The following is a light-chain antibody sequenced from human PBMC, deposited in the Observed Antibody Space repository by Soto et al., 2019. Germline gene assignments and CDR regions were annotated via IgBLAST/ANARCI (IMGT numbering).Light chain of an antibody. CDR1: QSVSGY. V-gene: IGKV3-11*01. CDR2: DTS. Sequence: EIVLTQSPATLSLSPGQRATLSCRASQSVSGYLAWYQQSPGQSPRLLIFDTSTRATGVPARFSASGSGTDFTLTISSLEPEDFAIYYCQQRTSWPPYTFGQGTKLEI. J-gene: IGKJ2*01. CDR3: QQRTSWPPYT.